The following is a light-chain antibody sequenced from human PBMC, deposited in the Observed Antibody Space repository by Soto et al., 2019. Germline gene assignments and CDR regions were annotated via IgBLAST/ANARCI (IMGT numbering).Light chain of an antibody. CDR1: DSDIGGYDH. CDR3: SSHTSSTALV. Sequence: QSSLTQPASVSASPGQSIAISCTGTDSDIGGYDHVSWYQQHPGKAPKLLIYDVTNWPSGVSSRFSGSKAGRTASLTISVLQTEDEADYYCSSHTSSTALVFGTGTKVNVL. CDR2: DVT. V-gene: IGLV2-14*03. J-gene: IGLJ1*01.